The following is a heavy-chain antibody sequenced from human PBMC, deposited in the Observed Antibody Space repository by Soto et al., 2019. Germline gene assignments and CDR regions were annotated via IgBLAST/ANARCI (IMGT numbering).Heavy chain of an antibody. J-gene: IGHJ6*02. V-gene: IGHV3-30-3*01. CDR2: ISYDGSNK. D-gene: IGHD2-15*01. CDR3: ARDEVVAATLQYGMDV. Sequence: LRLSGAASGFTFSRYAMHWVRQAPGKGLEWVAVISYDGSNKYYADSVKGRFTISRDNSKNTLYLQMNSLRAEDTAVYYCARDEVVAATLQYGMDVWGQGTTVTVS. CDR1: GFTFSRYA.